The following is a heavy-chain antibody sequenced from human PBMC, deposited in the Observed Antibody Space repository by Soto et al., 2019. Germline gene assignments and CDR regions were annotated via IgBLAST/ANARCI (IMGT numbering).Heavy chain of an antibody. Sequence: ASVKVSCKASGGTFSSYTISWVRQAPGQGLEWMGRIIPILGIANYAQKFQGSVTITADKSTSTAYMELSSLRSEDTAVYYCASPPYCSGGSCYSGAFDIWGQGTMVTVSS. CDR3: ASPPYCSGGSCYSGAFDI. V-gene: IGHV1-69*02. D-gene: IGHD2-15*01. CDR1: GGTFSSYT. CDR2: IIPILGIA. J-gene: IGHJ3*02.